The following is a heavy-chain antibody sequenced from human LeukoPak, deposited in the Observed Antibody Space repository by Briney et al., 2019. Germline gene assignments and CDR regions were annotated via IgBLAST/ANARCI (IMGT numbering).Heavy chain of an antibody. CDR1: GFTFSSYG. V-gene: IGHV3-30*03. D-gene: IGHD3-16*01. Sequence: PGGSLRLSCAASGFTFSSYGMHWVRQAPGKGLEWVAVISYDGSNKYYADSVKGRFTISRDNSKNTLYLQMNSLRAEDTAVYYCARDPYDYVWGSYHDYWGQGTLVTVSS. J-gene: IGHJ4*02. CDR2: ISYDGSNK. CDR3: ARDPYDYVWGSYHDY.